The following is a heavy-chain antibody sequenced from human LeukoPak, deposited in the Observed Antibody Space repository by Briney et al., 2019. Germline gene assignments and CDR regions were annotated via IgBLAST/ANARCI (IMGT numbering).Heavy chain of an antibody. D-gene: IGHD4-17*01. Sequence: SETLSLTCTVSGGSISSSSYYWGWIRQPPGKGLEWIGSIYYSGSTYYNPSLKSRVTISVDTSKNQFSLKLTSVTAADTAVYYCARQLVDYGDSKGFDPWGQGTLVTVSS. CDR1: GGSISSSSYY. V-gene: IGHV4-39*01. CDR3: ARQLVDYGDSKGFDP. CDR2: IYYSGST. J-gene: IGHJ5*02.